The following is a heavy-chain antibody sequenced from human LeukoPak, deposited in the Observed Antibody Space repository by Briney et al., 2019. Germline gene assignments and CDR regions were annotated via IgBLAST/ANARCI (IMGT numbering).Heavy chain of an antibody. CDR3: GRPYGGSTNFDY. D-gene: IGHD4-23*01. CDR1: GGSISSSSYY. CDR2: IHYGGSA. J-gene: IGHJ4*02. V-gene: IGHV4-39*01. Sequence: SETLSLTCNVSGGSISSSSYYWGWIRQPPGKGLEWIGSIHYGGSAYYNPSLKSRVTMSVDTSKNQFSLKLSSVTAADTAVYYCGRPYGGSTNFDYWGQGTLVTVSS.